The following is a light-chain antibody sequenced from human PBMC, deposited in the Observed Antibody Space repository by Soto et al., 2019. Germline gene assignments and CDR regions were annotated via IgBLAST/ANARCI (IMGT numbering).Light chain of an antibody. J-gene: IGKJ5*01. CDR2: DAS. CDR3: QQYNTYST. V-gene: IGKV1-5*01. Sequence: DIQMTQSPSTLSASVGDRVTITCRASQSISSWLAWYQQKPGKAPKLLIYDASSLESGVPSRFSGSGSGTEYTLTISSLPPDDFATYYCQQYNTYSTFGQGTRLENK. CDR1: QSISSW.